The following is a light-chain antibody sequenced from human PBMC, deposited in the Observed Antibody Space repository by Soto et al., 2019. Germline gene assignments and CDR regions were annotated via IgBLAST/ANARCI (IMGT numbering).Light chain of an antibody. Sequence: EIILTQSPASLSVSPGDRATLSCRASQSVNNNLAWYQQKPAQAPRLLIYGASTRATGIPGRCRGSGSGTEFTLNITSLQSEDFAVYFCQQYNNWPPDTFGQGTKREIK. CDR1: QSVNNN. V-gene: IGKV3-15*01. CDR2: GAS. J-gene: IGKJ2*01. CDR3: QQYNNWPPDT.